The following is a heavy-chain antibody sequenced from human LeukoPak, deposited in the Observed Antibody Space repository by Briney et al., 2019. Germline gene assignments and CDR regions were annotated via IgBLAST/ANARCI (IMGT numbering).Heavy chain of an antibody. CDR3: AKGGATRGRFEN. Sequence: GGSLRLSCAASGFPFNVQTMSWVRQAPGKGLDWVASMRQDGSEIYYVDSVKGRFTISRDNPKNSLYLQMNSLRAEDAAVYYCAKGGATRGRFENWGQGTLVTVSS. D-gene: IGHD1-26*01. V-gene: IGHV3-7*01. CDR1: GFPFNVQT. CDR2: MRQDGSEI. J-gene: IGHJ4*02.